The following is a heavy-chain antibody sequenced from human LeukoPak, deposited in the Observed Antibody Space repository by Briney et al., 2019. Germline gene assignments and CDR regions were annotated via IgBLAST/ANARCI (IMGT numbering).Heavy chain of an antibody. V-gene: IGHV4-59*01. D-gene: IGHD6-19*01. Sequence: SETLSLTCTVSGGSISSYYWNWIRQPPGKGLEWIGYISYSGSTNYNPSLKSRVTISLDTSKNQFSLKLSSVTAADTAAYYCAGGGQWLVQGYWGQGTLVTVSS. CDR2: ISYSGST. J-gene: IGHJ4*02. CDR3: AGGGQWLVQGY. CDR1: GGSISSYY.